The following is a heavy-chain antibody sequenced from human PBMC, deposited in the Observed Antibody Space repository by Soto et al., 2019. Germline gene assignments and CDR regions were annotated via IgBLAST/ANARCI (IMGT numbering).Heavy chain of an antibody. CDR3: ARLAGYRSGWPLYN. D-gene: IGHD6-19*01. J-gene: IGHJ4*02. V-gene: IGHV5-51*01. CDR1: GYTFTGYW. Sequence: GESLKISCKGSGYTFTGYWVAWVRQMPGRGAEWMGSIDPRDSDTRYSPSCQGQVTISVDKSTNTAHLQWRSLKASDTAIYYWARLAGYRSGWPLYNWGQGTRVTVSS. CDR2: IDPRDSDT.